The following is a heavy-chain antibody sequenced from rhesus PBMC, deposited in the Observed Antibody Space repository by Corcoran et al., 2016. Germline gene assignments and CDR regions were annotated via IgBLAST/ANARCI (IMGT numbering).Heavy chain of an antibody. J-gene: IGHJ5-1*01. CDR2: IRSKAYGGTA. V-gene: IGHV3-184*02. CDR1: GFTFRDYY. D-gene: IGHD6S26*01. Sequence: EVQLVESGGGLVQPGGSLRLSCAASGFTFRDYYMHWVRQAPGKGLEWVGFIRSKAYGGTAESAASVKGRFTISRDDSKSIAYLQMSSLKTEDTAVYYCTRELAAAGLGRFDVWGPGVLVTVSS. CDR3: TRELAAAGLGRFDV.